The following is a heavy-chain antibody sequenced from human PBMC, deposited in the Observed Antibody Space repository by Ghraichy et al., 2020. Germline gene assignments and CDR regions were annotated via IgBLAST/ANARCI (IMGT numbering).Heavy chain of an antibody. Sequence: GGSLRLSCAASGFTFSSYWMNWVRQAPGQGLEWVANIRQDGSERNYVDSVKGRLTISRDNAKNSLYLQMNSLRAEDTAVYYCARGHTSAWEHFFDHWGQGTPVNVSS. CDR1: GFTFSSYW. CDR2: IRQDGSER. V-gene: IGHV3-7*01. CDR3: ARGHTSAWEHFFDH. J-gene: IGHJ4*02. D-gene: IGHD6-19*01.